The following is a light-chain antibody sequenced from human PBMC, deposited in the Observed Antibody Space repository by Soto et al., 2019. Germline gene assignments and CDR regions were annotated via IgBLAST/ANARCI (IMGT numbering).Light chain of an antibody. CDR1: QSISGY. CDR3: QQSSSTPLT. V-gene: IGKV1-39*01. J-gene: IGKJ1*01. CDR2: AAS. Sequence: DIQMTQSPPSLSASVGDRVTITCRASQSISGYLNWYQQKPGKAPKLLIYAASSLQGGVPSRFSGSGSGTDFTLSISSLQPEDFATYSCQQSSSTPLTFGQGTKVEIK.